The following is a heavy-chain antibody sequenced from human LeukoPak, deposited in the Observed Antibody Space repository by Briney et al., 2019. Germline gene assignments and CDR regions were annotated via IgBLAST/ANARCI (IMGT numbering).Heavy chain of an antibody. CDR3: ARNRIAVAGPEYFQH. D-gene: IGHD6-19*01. Sequence: GGSLRLSCAASGLTVSSSYMSWVRQAPGKGLEWVSSISSTTSHIYYADSVKGRFTISRDNAKNSLYLQMNSLRAEDTAVYYCARNRIAVAGPEYFQHWGQGTLVTVSS. CDR1: GLTVSSSY. V-gene: IGHV3-21*01. CDR2: ISSTTSHI. J-gene: IGHJ1*01.